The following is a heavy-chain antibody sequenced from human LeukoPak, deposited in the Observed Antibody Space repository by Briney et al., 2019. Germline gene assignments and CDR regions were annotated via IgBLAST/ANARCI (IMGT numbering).Heavy chain of an antibody. CDR3: AKDLRARITMVRGVINWFDP. CDR2: ISDDGSSE. V-gene: IGHV3-30*18. J-gene: IGHJ5*02. D-gene: IGHD3-10*01. Sequence: PGGSLRLSCAASGFSFSSYGMHWVRQAPGKGLEWVAVISDDGSSEYYADSVKGRFTISRDNSKNTLDLQMNSLRVEDTAIYYCAKDLRARITMVRGVINWFDPWGQGTLVTVSS. CDR1: GFSFSSYG.